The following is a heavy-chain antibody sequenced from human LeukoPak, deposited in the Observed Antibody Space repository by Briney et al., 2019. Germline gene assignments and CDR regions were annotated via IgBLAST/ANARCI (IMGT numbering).Heavy chain of an antibody. CDR3: ARDRSVGATDDAFDV. D-gene: IGHD1-26*01. CDR2: INPNSGGT. CDR1: GYTFTGSY. V-gene: IGHV1-2*02. J-gene: IGHJ3*01. Sequence: ASVKVSCKTSGYTFTGSYMHWVRQAPGQGLEWMGWINPNSGGTNYAQGFQGRVTVTRDTSISTVYMQLSRLHFDDTAVYYCARDRSVGATDDAFDVWGPGTMVTVSS.